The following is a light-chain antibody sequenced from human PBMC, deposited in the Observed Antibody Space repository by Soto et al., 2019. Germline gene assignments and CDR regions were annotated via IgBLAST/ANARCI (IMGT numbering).Light chain of an antibody. CDR2: DAS. Sequence: EIVLTQSPDILSLSPGERATLSCRASQSVSNYLAWYQQKPGQAPRLLIYDASNRATGIPARFSGSGSGTDFTITISSLEPEDFAVYYCQQRANWPPLTFGGGTKVEIK. J-gene: IGKJ4*01. CDR3: QQRANWPPLT. V-gene: IGKV3-11*01. CDR1: QSVSNY.